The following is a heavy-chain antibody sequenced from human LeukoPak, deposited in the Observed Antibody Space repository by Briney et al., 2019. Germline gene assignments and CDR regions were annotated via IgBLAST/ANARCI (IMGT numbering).Heavy chain of an antibody. CDR2: INFGDSET. CDR3: ATWPYAGSPNWYDP. CDR1: GHSFTNHW. D-gene: IGHD1-26*01. V-gene: IGHV5-51*01. J-gene: IGHJ5*02. Sequence: GESLKISCKASGHSFTNHWIGWVRQMPGIGLEWVGIINFGDSETLYSPSFQGQVTISLDKSISTTYLRWRSLKASDTATYYCATWPYAGSPNWYDPWGQGTLVTVSS.